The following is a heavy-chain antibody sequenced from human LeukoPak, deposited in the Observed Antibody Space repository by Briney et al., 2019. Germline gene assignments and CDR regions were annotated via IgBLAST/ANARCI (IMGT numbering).Heavy chain of an antibody. CDR1: GFTFSSYA. D-gene: IGHD1-26*01. Sequence: GGSLRLSCAASGFTFSSYAMHWVRQAPGKGLEWVAVISYDGSNKYYADSVKGRFTISRDNSKNTLYLQMNSLRAEDTAVYYCARDAIMWELQYYFDYWGQGTLVTVSS. CDR2: ISYDGSNK. J-gene: IGHJ4*02. V-gene: IGHV3-30-3*01. CDR3: ARDAIMWELQYYFDY.